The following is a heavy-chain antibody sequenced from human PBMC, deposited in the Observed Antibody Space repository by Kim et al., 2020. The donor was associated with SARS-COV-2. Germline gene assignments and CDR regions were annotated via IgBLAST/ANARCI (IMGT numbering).Heavy chain of an antibody. CDR1: GFNFSSYG. J-gene: IGHJ4*02. CDR2: IWFDGSNK. CDR3: ATRGSYVGEIGDL. V-gene: IGHV3-33*01. D-gene: IGHD3-16*01. Sequence: GGSLRLSCAASGFNFSSYGMHWVRQAPGRGLEWVAAIWFDGSNKFHADSVQGRFDISRDNSKKTLFLQMNSLRADDTGVYYCATRGSYVGEIGDLWGLGTQVTVSS.